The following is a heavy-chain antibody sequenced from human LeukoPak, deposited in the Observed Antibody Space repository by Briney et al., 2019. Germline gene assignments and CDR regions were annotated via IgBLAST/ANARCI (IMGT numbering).Heavy chain of an antibody. CDR3: ARDYYGSRYFGY. CDR2: ISAYNGNT. Sequence: GSVKVSCKASGYTFTSYGISWVRQAPGQGLEWMGWISAYNGNTNYAQKLQGRVTMTTDTSTSTAYLELRSLRSDDTAVYYCARDYYGSRYFGYWGQGTLVTVSS. J-gene: IGHJ4*02. D-gene: IGHD3-10*01. CDR1: GYTFTSYG. V-gene: IGHV1-18*01.